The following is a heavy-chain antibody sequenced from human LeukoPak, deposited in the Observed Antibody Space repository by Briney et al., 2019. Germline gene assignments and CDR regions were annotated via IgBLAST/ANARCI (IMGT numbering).Heavy chain of an antibody. D-gene: IGHD2-8*01. Sequence: GESLKISCQGSGYNFTSYWISWVRQVPGKGLEWMGRIDPSDSYTNYSPSFQGHVTISADKSISTAYLQWSSLKASDTAMYYCASSFRYCTNGVCPAFDYWGQGTLVTVSS. CDR2: IDPSDSYT. V-gene: IGHV5-10-1*01. CDR1: GYNFTSYW. J-gene: IGHJ4*02. CDR3: ASSFRYCTNGVCPAFDY.